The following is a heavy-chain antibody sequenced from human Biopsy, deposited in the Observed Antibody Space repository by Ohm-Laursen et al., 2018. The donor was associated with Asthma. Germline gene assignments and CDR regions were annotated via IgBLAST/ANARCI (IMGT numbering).Heavy chain of an antibody. CDR3: AKRRGYSGHDNDY. V-gene: IGHV3-30*18. CDR2: ISYDGNHK. D-gene: IGHD5-12*01. J-gene: IGHJ4*02. CDR1: GFMFRSFG. Sequence: SLRLSCADSGFMFRSFGMHWVRQAPGKGLEWVAVISYDGNHKFYEDSVKGRFTISRDNSKNTLYLQMNSLRTEDTAVYYCAKRRGYSGHDNDYWGQGTLVIVSS.